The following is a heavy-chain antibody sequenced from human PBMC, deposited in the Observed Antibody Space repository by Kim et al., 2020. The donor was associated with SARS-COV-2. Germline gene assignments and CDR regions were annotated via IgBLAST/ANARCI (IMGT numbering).Heavy chain of an antibody. J-gene: IGHJ6*02. CDR2: ISSSSSTI. CDR1: GFTFSSYS. D-gene: IGHD1-26*01. CDR3: ARGLSGSYLPGYYYYGMDV. V-gene: IGHV3-48*01. Sequence: GGSLRLSCAASGFTFSSYSMNCVRQAPGKGLEWVSYISSSSSTIYYADSVKGRFTISRDNAKNSLYLQMNSLRAEDTAVYYCARGLSGSYLPGYYYYGMDVWGQGTTVTVSS.